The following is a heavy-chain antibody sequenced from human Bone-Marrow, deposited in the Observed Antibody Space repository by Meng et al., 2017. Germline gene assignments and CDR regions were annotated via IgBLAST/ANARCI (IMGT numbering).Heavy chain of an antibody. Sequence: QVQLVQSGAEVKKPGASVKVSCKASGYTFPDYWLHWVRRAPGQGLEWMGRINPKSGDTHYAQRFQGRVTMTGDTSISTAYMEPSGLRSDDTAMYYCARDEDISAAGKLFGDYWGQGTLVTVSS. CDR1: GYTFPDYW. CDR2: INPKSGDT. D-gene: IGHD6-13*01. V-gene: IGHV1-2*06. CDR3: ARDEDISAAGKLFGDY. J-gene: IGHJ4*02.